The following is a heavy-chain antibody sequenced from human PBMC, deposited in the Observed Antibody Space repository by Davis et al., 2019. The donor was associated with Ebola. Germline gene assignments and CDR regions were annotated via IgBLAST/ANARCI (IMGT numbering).Heavy chain of an antibody. D-gene: IGHD1/OR15-1a*01. CDR3: VTENWYRFES. J-gene: IGHJ4*02. CDR1: GLPFSAYF. V-gene: IGHV3-72*01. Sequence: PGGSLRLSCGVSGLPFSAYFMDWVRLPPGTGLEWVGLSRNQENHYNTEYAASVRGRFTISRDDSKKSMYLQMNSLRTEDTAVYYCVTENWYRFESWGQGTLVTVSS. CDR2: SRNQENHYNT.